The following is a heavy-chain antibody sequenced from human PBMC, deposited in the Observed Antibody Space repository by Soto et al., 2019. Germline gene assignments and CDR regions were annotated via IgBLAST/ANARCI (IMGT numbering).Heavy chain of an antibody. CDR2: IKSKTDGGTT. CDR1: GFTFSNAW. CDR3: TPEGRYCSSTSSAFDP. J-gene: IGHJ5*02. Sequence: GGSLRLSCAASGFTFSNAWMNWVRQAPGKGLEWVGRIKSKTDGGTTDYAAPVKGRFTISRDDSKNTLYLQMNSLKTEDTAVYYCTPEGRYCSSTSSAFDPWGQGTLVTVSS. D-gene: IGHD2-2*01. V-gene: IGHV3-15*07.